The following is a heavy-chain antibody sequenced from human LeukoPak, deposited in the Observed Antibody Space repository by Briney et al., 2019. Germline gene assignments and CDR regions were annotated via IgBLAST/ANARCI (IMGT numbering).Heavy chain of an antibody. CDR1: GGSFSGYY. CDR3: ARGPHIAAAGTGRFWNY. CDR2: MNHSGST. J-gene: IGHJ4*02. V-gene: IGHV4-34*01. Sequence: PSETLSLTCAVYGGSFSGYYWSWIRQPPAKGLEWIGEMNHSGSTNYNPSLNSRVSISVDTSKNQFSLKLSSVTAADTAVYYCARGPHIAAAGTGRFWNYWGQGTLVTVSS. D-gene: IGHD6-13*01.